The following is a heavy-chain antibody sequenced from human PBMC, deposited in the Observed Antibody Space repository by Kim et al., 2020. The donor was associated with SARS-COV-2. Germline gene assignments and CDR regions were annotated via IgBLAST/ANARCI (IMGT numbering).Heavy chain of an antibody. V-gene: IGHV6-1*01. CDR3: ARGDSSGNYYVY. J-gene: IGHJ4*02. Sequence: DYAVSVKSRITINPDTSKNQFSLQLNSVTPEDTAVYYCARGDSSGNYYVYWGQGTLVTVSS. D-gene: IGHD3-22*01.